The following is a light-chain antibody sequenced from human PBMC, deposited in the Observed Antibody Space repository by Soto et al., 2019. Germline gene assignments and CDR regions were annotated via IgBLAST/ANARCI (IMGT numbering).Light chain of an antibody. CDR1: QSISSY. CDR3: QQGYNTLFT. V-gene: IGKV1-39*01. Sequence: DIQMTQSPSSLSASVGDRVTITCRASQSISSYLNWYQQKPGKAPKLLIYAASSLQSGVPSRFSGSGSGTDFTLTISSLQPEDFATYYCQQGYNTLFTFGPGTKVDIK. J-gene: IGKJ3*01. CDR2: AAS.